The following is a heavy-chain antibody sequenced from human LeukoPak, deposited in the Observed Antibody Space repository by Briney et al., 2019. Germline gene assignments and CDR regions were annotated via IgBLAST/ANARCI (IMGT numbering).Heavy chain of an antibody. CDR3: ARDRPITIFGVVPPGWFDP. Sequence: PGGSLRLSCAASGFTFSSYSMNWVRQAPGKGLEWVSSISSSSSYIYYADSVKGRFTISRDNAKNSLYLQMNSLRAEDTAVYYCARDRPITIFGVVPPGWFDPWGQGTLVTVSS. D-gene: IGHD3-3*01. V-gene: IGHV3-21*01. CDR2: ISSSSSYI. CDR1: GFTFSSYS. J-gene: IGHJ5*02.